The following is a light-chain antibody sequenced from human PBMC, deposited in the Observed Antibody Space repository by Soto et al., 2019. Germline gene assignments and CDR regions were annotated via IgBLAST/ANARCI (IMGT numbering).Light chain of an antibody. CDR3: LQYGSSPRA. CDR1: QSVTNY. J-gene: IGKJ2*01. V-gene: IGKV3-20*01. Sequence: EVVLTQSPGTLSLSPGERATLSCWASQSVTNYLAWYQQKPGQAPRLLIHGASNRATGIPDRFSGSGSGTDFTLTISRLEPEDCAVYYCLQYGSSPRAFGQGTKLEIK. CDR2: GAS.